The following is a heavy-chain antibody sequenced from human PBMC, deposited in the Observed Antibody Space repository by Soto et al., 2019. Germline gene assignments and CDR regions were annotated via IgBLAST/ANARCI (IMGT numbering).Heavy chain of an antibody. V-gene: IGHV4-34*01. Sequence: SETLSLTCAVYGGSFSGYYWSWIRQPPGKGLEWIGEINHSGSTNYNPSLKSRVTISVDTSKNQFSLKLSSVTAADTAVYYCARSRHIVVVTAPALDYWGQGTLVTVSS. CDR2: INHSGST. J-gene: IGHJ4*02. CDR1: GGSFSGYY. D-gene: IGHD2-21*02. CDR3: ARSRHIVVVTAPALDY.